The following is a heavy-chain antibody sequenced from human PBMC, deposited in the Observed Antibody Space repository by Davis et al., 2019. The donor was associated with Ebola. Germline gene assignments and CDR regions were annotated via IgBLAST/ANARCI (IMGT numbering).Heavy chain of an antibody. V-gene: IGHV3-74*01. CDR1: EFTFSSYW. CDR3: AKDDYHSGSPFDY. CDR2: INSDGRTT. D-gene: IGHD1-26*01. J-gene: IGHJ4*02. Sequence: HTGGSLRLSCAASEFTFSSYWMHWVRQAPGKGLVWVSRINSDGRTTAYADSVKGRFTISRDNSKNTLYLQMNSLRAEDTAVYYCAKDDYHSGSPFDYWGQGTLVTVSS.